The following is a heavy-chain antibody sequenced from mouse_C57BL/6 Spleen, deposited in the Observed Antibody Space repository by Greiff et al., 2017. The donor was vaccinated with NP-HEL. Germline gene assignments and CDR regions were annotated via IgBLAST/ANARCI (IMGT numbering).Heavy chain of an antibody. CDR3: ARARDYYYAMDY. CDR2: ISYDGSN. J-gene: IGHJ4*01. CDR1: GYSITSGYY. Sequence: VQLQQSGPGLVKPSQSLSLTCSVTGYSITSGYYWNWIRQFPGNKLEWMGYISYDGSNNYNPSLKNRISITRDTSKNQFFLKLNSVTTEDTATYYCARARDYYYAMDYWGQGTSVTVSS. V-gene: IGHV3-6*01.